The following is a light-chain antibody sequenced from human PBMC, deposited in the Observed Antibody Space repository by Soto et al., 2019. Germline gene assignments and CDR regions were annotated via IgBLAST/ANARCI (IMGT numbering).Light chain of an antibody. Sequence: QSVLTQPASVSGSPGQSITISCTGTSNDVGGYNYVSWYQQHPGKAPKLMIYDVSNRPSGVSTRFSGSKSGNTASLTISGLQAEDEADYYCSSYTSSSTLVFGTGTKVTVL. J-gene: IGLJ1*01. CDR1: SNDVGGYNY. CDR2: DVS. CDR3: SSYTSSSTLV. V-gene: IGLV2-14*01.